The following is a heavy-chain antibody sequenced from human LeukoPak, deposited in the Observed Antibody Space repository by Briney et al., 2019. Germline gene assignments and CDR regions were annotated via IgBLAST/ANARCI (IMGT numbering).Heavy chain of an antibody. CDR1: GFIFSNYA. Sequence: GGSLRLSCAASGFIFSNYAISWVRQAPGKGLKWVSGISGSGVNTVYADSVKGRFTISRDNAKNSLYLQMNSLRAEDTAVYYCARDLGFQAWYYYDSSGYYHFDYWGQGTLVTVSS. D-gene: IGHD3-22*01. CDR3: ARDLGFQAWYYYDSSGYYHFDY. J-gene: IGHJ4*02. V-gene: IGHV3-23*01. CDR2: ISGSGVNT.